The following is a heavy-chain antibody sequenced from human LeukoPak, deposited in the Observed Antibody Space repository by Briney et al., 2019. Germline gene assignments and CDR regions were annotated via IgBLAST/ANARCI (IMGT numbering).Heavy chain of an antibody. D-gene: IGHD6-13*01. V-gene: IGHV3-48*03. CDR2: ISSSGSTI. J-gene: IGHJ4*02. CDR3: AREWYSSSWYYFDY. Sequence: GGSLRLSCAASGFTFSSYEMNWVRQAPGKGLEWVSYISSSGSTIYYADSVKGRFTISRDNAKNSLYLQMNSLRAEDTAVYYCAREWYSSSWYYFDYWGQRTLVTVSS. CDR1: GFTFSSYE.